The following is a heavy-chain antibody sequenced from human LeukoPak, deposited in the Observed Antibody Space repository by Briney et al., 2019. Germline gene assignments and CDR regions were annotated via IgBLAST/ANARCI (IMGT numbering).Heavy chain of an antibody. CDR2: TYYRSKWYN. V-gene: IGHV6-1*01. J-gene: IGHJ3*02. CDR3: ARVSDPFVGSPHAFDI. CDR1: GDSVSSNSAA. Sequence: SQTLSLTCAISGDSVSSNSAAWNWIRQSPSRGLEWLGRTYYRSKWYNDYAVSVKGRITINPDTSKNQFSLQLNSVTPEDTAVYYCARVSDPFVGSPHAFDIWGQGTMVTVSS. D-gene: IGHD2-15*01.